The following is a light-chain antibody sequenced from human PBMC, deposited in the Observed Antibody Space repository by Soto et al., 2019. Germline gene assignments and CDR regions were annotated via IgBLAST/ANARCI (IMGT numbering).Light chain of an antibody. CDR1: QSISSY. J-gene: IGKJ2*01. CDR2: AAA. Sequence: DIQMTQSPSSLSASVGDRVTITCRASQSISSYLNWYQQKPGKAPKLLIYAAASLQSGVPSRFSGSGSGKDFTLNISSLQPEDFATYYCQQIYSTLYTFGQGTKLEIK. CDR3: QQIYSTLYT. V-gene: IGKV1-39*01.